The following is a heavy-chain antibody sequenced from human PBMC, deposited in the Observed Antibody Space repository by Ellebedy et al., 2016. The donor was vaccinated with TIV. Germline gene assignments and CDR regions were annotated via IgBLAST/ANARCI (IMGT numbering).Heavy chain of an antibody. CDR3: ARGVVGSETDY. J-gene: IGHJ4*02. Sequence: GESLKISCAASGFTFSSYAMSWVRQAPGKGLEWVSTISHTGSRTYYADSVEGRFTISRDNSKKTLYLQMNSLRAEDTAVYYCARGVVGSETDYWGQGTLVTVSS. D-gene: IGHD2-15*01. CDR1: GFTFSSYA. V-gene: IGHV3-23*01. CDR2: ISHTGSRT.